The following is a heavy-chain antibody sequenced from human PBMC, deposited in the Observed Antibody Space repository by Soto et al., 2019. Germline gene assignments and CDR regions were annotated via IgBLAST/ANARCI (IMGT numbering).Heavy chain of an antibody. J-gene: IGHJ4*02. CDR2: ISSSSSYT. D-gene: IGHD2-2*01. CDR1: GFTFSDYY. Sequence: QVQLVESGGGLVKPGGSLRLSCAASGFTFSDYYMSWIRQAPGKGLEWVSYISSSSSYTNYADSVKGRFTISRDNAKNSLYLQMNSLRAEDTAVYYCARDHVVVPAATSRWGQGTLVTVSS. V-gene: IGHV3-11*05. CDR3: ARDHVVVPAATSR.